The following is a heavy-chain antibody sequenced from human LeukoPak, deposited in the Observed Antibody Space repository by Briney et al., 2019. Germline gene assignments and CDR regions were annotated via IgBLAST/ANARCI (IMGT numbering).Heavy chain of an antibody. CDR1: GYTFTSYN. J-gene: IGHJ4*02. D-gene: IGHD6-13*01. Sequence: ASVKVSCKASGYTFTSYNIHWVRQAPGQGLEWMGIINPTSGGTATAQKFQGRVTLTRDTSTNTVYLALNNLKSADTAVYYCTRTLGMRSRTWSFDYWGQGTLVTVSS. CDR2: INPTSGGT. CDR3: TRTLGMRSRTWSFDY. V-gene: IGHV1-46*01.